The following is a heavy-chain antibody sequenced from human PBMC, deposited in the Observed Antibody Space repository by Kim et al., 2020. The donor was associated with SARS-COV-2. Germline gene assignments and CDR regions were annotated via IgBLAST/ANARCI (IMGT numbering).Heavy chain of an antibody. Sequence: AQKFQGRVTLTRDTSTSTVYMELSSLKSDDTAVYYCARGRIPMVRGESDYWGQGTLVTVSS. V-gene: IGHV1-46*01. D-gene: IGHD3-10*01. CDR3: ARGRIPMVRGESDY. J-gene: IGHJ4*02.